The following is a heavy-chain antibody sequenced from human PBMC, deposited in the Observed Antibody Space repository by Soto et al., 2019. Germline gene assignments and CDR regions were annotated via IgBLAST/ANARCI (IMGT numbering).Heavy chain of an antibody. J-gene: IGHJ1*01. D-gene: IGHD6-13*01. Sequence: ASVKVSCKASGYTFTSYGISWVRQAPGQGLEWMGWISAYNGNTNYAQKLQGRVTMTTDTSTSTAYMELRSLRSDDTAVYYCARDPGWYRSSWHPAYFQHWGQGTLVTVSS. CDR2: ISAYNGNT. CDR3: ARDPGWYRSSWHPAYFQH. V-gene: IGHV1-18*01. CDR1: GYTFTSYG.